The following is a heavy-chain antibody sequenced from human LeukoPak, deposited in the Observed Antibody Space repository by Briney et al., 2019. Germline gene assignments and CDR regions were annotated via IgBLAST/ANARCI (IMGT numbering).Heavy chain of an antibody. CDR1: GGSFSGYY. V-gene: IGHV4-34*01. D-gene: IGHD4-17*01. CDR3: ARGYGDPTDKFDY. J-gene: IGHJ4*02. Sequence: PSETLSLTCAVYGGSFSGYYRSWIRQPPGKGLEWIGEINHSGSTNYNPSLKSRVTISVDTSKNQFSLKLSSVTAADTAVYYCARGYGDPTDKFDYWGQGTLVTVSS. CDR2: INHSGST.